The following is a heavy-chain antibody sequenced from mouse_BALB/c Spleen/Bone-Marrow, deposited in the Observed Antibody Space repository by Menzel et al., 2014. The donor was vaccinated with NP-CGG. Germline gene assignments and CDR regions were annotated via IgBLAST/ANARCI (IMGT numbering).Heavy chain of an antibody. CDR3: ARSYKSFDF. CDR1: GYSFTGYN. J-gene: IGHJ2*01. Sequence: EVQLQQSGPELEKPGASVKISCKASGYSFTGYNMNWVKQYNGQSLEWIGNVDPYYSSPIYNQKFKGKATLTVDKSSSTAYMQLERLTSEDSAVYYCARSYKSFDFWGQGTTLTVSS. CDR2: VDPYYSSP. V-gene: IGHV1-39*01. D-gene: IGHD1-3*01.